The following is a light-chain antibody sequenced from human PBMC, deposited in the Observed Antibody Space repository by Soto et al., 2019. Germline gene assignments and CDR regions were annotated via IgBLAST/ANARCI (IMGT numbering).Light chain of an antibody. V-gene: IGKV3-20*01. CDR2: ASS. Sequence: EIVLTQSPGTLSLFPGERATLSCRASQSLRSDFVAWYQQKPGQAPRLLIYASSTRATGIPDRFSGSGSGTDLTITITRLEPEDFAVYYCQQFGISPRTFGQGTKLE. CDR1: QSLRSDF. CDR3: QQFGISPRT. J-gene: IGKJ2*01.